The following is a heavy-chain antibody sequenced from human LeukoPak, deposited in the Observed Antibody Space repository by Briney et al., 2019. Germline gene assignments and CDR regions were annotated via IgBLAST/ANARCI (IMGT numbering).Heavy chain of an antibody. CDR2: ISTSSSYI. Sequence: GGSLRLSCAASGFTFSSYEMNWVRQAPGKGLEWVSSISTSSSYIYYADSVKGRFTISRDNAKKSVYLQMNSLRVEDTAVYYCARAYSERYGLGYYYMDVWGKGTTVTIPS. CDR3: ARAYSERYGLGYYYMDV. CDR1: GFTFSSYE. J-gene: IGHJ6*03. D-gene: IGHD1-26*01. V-gene: IGHV3-21*01.